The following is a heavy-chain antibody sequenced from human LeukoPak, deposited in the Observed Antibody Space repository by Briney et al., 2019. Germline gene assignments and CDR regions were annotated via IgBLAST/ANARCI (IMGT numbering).Heavy chain of an antibody. CDR3: ARGEFFDYYDSSGYYED. D-gene: IGHD3-22*01. CDR2: IYYSGST. V-gene: IGHV4-59*01. CDR1: GGSISSYY. Sequence: SETLSLTCTVSGGSISSYYWSWIRQPPGKGLEWIGYIYYSGSTNYNPSLKSRVTISVDTSKNQFSLKLSSVTAADTAVYYCARGEFFDYYDSSGYYEDWGQGTLVTVSS. J-gene: IGHJ4*02.